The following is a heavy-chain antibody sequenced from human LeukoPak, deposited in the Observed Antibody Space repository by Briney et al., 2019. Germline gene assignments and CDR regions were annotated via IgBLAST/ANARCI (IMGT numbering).Heavy chain of an antibody. CDR2: IYPGDSDT. CDR1: GYSFTSYW. Sequence: GESLKISCKGSGYSFTSYWIGWVRQMPGEGVEWMGIIYPGDSDTRYSPSSQGQITNSPDKSISTAYLQWGSLKASDTAMYYCATAAMVDAFDIWGQGTMVTVSS. V-gene: IGHV5-51*01. J-gene: IGHJ3*02. D-gene: IGHD6-25*01. CDR3: ATAAMVDAFDI.